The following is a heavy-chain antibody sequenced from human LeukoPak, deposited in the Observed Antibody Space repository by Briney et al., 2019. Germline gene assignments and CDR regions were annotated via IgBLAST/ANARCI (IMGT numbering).Heavy chain of an antibody. Sequence: PSETLSLTCTVSGGSVSSGTYYWSWIRQPPGKVLEWIGYIYYGGSTNYNPSLKSRVSMSVDTSRNQVSLKLNSVTAADTAVYYCARLLIAVAGLDYWGQGGLVTVSS. J-gene: IGHJ4*02. CDR1: GGSVSSGTYY. CDR3: ARLLIAVAGLDY. D-gene: IGHD6-19*01. CDR2: IYYGGST. V-gene: IGHV4-61*01.